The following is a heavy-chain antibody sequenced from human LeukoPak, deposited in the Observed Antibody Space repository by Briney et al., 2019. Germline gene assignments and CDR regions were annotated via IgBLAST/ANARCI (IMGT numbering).Heavy chain of an antibody. CDR2: IYYSGST. Sequence: PSETLSLTCTVSGGSISSGDYYWSWIRQPPGKGLEWIGYIYYSGSTYYNPSLKSRVTISVDTSKNQFSLKLSSVTAADTAVYYCARESIVVPAAIDYWGRGTLVTVSS. J-gene: IGHJ4*02. D-gene: IGHD2-2*01. CDR3: ARESIVVPAAIDY. CDR1: GGSISSGDYY. V-gene: IGHV4-30-4*08.